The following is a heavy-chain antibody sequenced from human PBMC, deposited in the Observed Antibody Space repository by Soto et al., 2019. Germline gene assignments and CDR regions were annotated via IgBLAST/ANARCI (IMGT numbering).Heavy chain of an antibody. CDR2: IGTGNSPI. V-gene: IGHV3-48*01. CDR1: GFTFSSYS. CDR3: ARDSSWALDY. D-gene: IGHD3-16*01. J-gene: IGHJ4*02. Sequence: EVQVVGSGGGLVQAGGSLRLSCAASGFTFSSYSMNWVRQAPGKGLEWISYIGTGNSPIYYADSVKGRFTISRDNAETSLFLQMNSLRAEDSAVYYCARDSSWALDYWCQGALVTVSS.